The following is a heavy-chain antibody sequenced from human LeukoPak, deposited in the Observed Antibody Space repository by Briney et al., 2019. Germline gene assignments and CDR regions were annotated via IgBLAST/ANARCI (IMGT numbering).Heavy chain of an antibody. Sequence: SETLSLTCTVSGGSISSGNYYWSWIRQPAGKGPEYIGRIYSSGITNYNPSLKSRVTISVDTSKNQFSLKLSSVTAADTAVYYCARHSRYYYGSGSYPRGDYWGQGTLVTVSS. CDR1: GGSISSGNYY. CDR3: ARHSRYYYGSGSYPRGDY. V-gene: IGHV4-61*02. D-gene: IGHD3-10*01. J-gene: IGHJ4*02. CDR2: IYSSGIT.